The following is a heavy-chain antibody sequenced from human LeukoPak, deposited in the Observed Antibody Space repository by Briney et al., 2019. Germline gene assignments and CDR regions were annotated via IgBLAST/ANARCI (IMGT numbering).Heavy chain of an antibody. J-gene: IGHJ4*02. CDR1: GGSISSNC. CDR2: IYASGTI. Sequence: PSETLSLTCTVSGGSISSNCWSWIRQPPGKGLEWIGCIYASGTINYNPSLKGRLTISVDTSNSQFSLTVRSVTAADTAVYYCGGRGFWGQGTLVTVSS. CDR3: GGRGF. D-gene: IGHD3-10*01. V-gene: IGHV4-4*09.